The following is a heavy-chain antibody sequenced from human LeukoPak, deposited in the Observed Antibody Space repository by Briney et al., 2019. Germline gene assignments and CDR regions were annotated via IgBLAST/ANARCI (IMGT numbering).Heavy chain of an antibody. D-gene: IGHD2-15*01. V-gene: IGHV4-38-2*02. J-gene: IGHJ5*02. Sequence: SETLSLTCTVSGYSISSGYYWGWIRQPPGKGLEWIGSIYHSGSTYYNPSLKSRVTISVDTSKNQFSLKLSSVTAADTAVYYCARDLTPPYCSGGSCYENNWFDPWGQGTLVTVSS. CDR3: ARDLTPPYCSGGSCYENNWFDP. CDR1: GYSISSGYY. CDR2: IYHSGST.